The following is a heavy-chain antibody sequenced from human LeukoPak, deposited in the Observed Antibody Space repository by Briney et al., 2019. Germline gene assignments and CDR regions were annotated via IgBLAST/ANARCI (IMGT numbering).Heavy chain of an antibody. J-gene: IGHJ5*02. V-gene: IGHV4-59*12. Sequence: SETLSLTCTVSGGSISSYYWSWIRQPPGKGLEWIGYIYYSGSTNYNPSLKSRVTISVDTSKNQFSLKLSSVTAADTAVYYCARVTRAAAANWFDPWGQGTLVTVSS. CDR2: IYYSGST. CDR1: GGSISSYY. CDR3: ARVTRAAAANWFDP. D-gene: IGHD6-13*01.